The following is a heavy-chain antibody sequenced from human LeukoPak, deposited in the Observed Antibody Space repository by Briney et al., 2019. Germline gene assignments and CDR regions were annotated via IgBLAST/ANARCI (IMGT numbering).Heavy chain of an antibody. Sequence: SETLSLTCAVYGGSFSGYYWSWIRQPPGKGLEWIGEINHSGSTNYNPSLKSRVTISVDTSKNQFSLKLSSVTAADTAVYYCARSNNYYDSSGYYSPFDYWGQGTLVTVSS. CDR3: ARSNNYYDSSGYYSPFDY. CDR2: INHSGST. CDR1: GGSFSGYY. J-gene: IGHJ4*02. V-gene: IGHV4-34*01. D-gene: IGHD3-22*01.